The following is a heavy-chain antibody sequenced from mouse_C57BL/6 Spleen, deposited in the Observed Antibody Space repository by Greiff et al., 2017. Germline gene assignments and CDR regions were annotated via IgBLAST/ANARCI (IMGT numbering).Heavy chain of an antibody. CDR2: IYPGDGDT. CDR1: GYAFSSYS. D-gene: IGHD4-1*01. V-gene: IGHV1-80*01. J-gene: IGHJ1*01. CDR3: ARAMGLDYWYFDV. Sequence: QVQLKESGAELVKPGASVKISCKASGYAFSSYSMNWVKQRPGKGLEWIGQIYPGDGDTNYNGKFKGKATMTADKSFSTAYMQLSSLTSEDSAVYVCARAMGLDYWYFDVWGAGTTVTVSS.